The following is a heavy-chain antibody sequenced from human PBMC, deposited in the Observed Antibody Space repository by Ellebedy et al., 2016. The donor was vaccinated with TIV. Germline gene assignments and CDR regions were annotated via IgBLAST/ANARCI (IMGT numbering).Heavy chain of an antibody. CDR3: ARPGDIVVVPGATSPVRYYYAMDV. CDR2: IYYSGST. Sequence: MPSETLSLTCTVSGGSISSYYWSWIRQPPGKGLEWIGYIYYSGSTNYTPSLKSRVTMSVDTSKNHFYLKLSSVTAADTAVYYCARPGDIVVVPGATSPVRYYYAMDVWGQGTTVTVSS. D-gene: IGHD2-2*01. V-gene: IGHV4-59*08. CDR1: GGSISSYY. J-gene: IGHJ6*02.